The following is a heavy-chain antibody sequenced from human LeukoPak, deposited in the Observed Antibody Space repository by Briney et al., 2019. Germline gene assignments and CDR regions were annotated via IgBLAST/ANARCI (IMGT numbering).Heavy chain of an antibody. Sequence: PSETLSLTCTVSGGSISSYYWSWIRQPPGKGLEWIGYIYYSGSTNNNPSLTSRVTISVDKSKNQISLKLSSVTAADTAVYYCAXXXXXGYSYGRYYMDVWGKGTTVTVSS. V-gene: IGHV4-59*01. CDR3: AXXXXXGYSYGRYYMDV. CDR1: GGSISSYY. D-gene: IGHD5-18*01. CDR2: IYYSGST. J-gene: IGHJ6*03.